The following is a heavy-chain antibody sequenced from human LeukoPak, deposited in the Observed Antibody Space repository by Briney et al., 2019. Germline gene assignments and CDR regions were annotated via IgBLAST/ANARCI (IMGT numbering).Heavy chain of an antibody. J-gene: IGHJ4*02. D-gene: IGHD5-12*01. CDR3: AKDLAYSGYDYPSY. Sequence: PGGSLRLSCAASGFTFSSYWMSWVRQAPGKGLEWVANIKQDGSEKYYVDSVKGRFTISRDNSKNTLYLQMNSLRAEDTAVYYCAKDLAYSGYDYPSYWGQGTLVTVSS. CDR1: GFTFSSYW. CDR2: IKQDGSEK. V-gene: IGHV3-7*01.